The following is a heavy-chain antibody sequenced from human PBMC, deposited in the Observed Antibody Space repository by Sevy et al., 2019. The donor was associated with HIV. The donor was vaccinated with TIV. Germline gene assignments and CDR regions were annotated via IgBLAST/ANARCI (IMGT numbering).Heavy chain of an antibody. V-gene: IGHV3-7*01. CDR3: AKVGVGQLDLGDLDY. J-gene: IGHJ4*02. Sequence: GGSLRLSCAASGFTFSNYWMTWVRQAPGKGLEWVAYIKQDASEIYYVDSVKGRFIISRDNAENSLYLQMNSLRAEDTAVYYCAKVGVGQLDLGDLDYWGQGTLVTVSS. CDR2: IKQDASEI. CDR1: GFTFSNYW. D-gene: IGHD6-6*01.